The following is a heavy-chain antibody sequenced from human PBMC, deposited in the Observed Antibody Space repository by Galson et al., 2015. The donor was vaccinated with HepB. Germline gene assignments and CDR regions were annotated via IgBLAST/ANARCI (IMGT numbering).Heavy chain of an antibody. D-gene: IGHD5-24*01. V-gene: IGHV5-51*01. CDR3: ARQPRGRNGLNYDDY. CDR2: IYPGDSDT. CDR1: GYSFSSYW. Sequence: QSGAEVKEPGEFLKISCKGSGYSFSSYWIAWVRQMPGKGLEWMGTIYPGDSDTRYSPSFRGQVTISADKSISTAYLQWSSLKASDSAMYYCARQPRGRNGLNYDDYWGQGTLVTVSS. J-gene: IGHJ4*02.